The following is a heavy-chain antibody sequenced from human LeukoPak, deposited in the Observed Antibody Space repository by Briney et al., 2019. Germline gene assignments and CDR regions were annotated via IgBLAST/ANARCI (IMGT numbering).Heavy chain of an antibody. CDR1: GYTFNAYY. Sequence: ASVKVSCKASGYTFNAYYIHWVQQAPGQGLEWMGWINPNSGVTNYAQKFQGRVTMTRDTSISAAYMELSSLISDDTAVYYCARASGSDSSVKSFYYMGVWGKGSTVTVSS. D-gene: IGHD6-6*01. CDR2: INPNSGVT. CDR3: ARASGSDSSVKSFYYMGV. J-gene: IGHJ6*03. V-gene: IGHV1-2*02.